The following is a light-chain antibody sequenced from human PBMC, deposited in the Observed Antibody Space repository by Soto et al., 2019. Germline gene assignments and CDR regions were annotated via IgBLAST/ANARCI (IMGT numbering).Light chain of an antibody. CDR2: EGS. J-gene: IGLJ1*01. V-gene: IGLV2-23*01. CDR3: CSYAGSSLYV. Sequence: QSVLTQPASVSGSPGQSITISCTGTSSDVGSYNLVSWYQQHPGKAPKLMIYEGSKRPSGVSNRFSGSKSGNTASLTISGLQAEDEADYYCCSYAGSSLYVFGTGTKLTVL. CDR1: SSDVGSYNL.